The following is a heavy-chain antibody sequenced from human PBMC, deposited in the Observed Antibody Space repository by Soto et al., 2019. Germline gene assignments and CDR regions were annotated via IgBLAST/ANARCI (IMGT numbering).Heavy chain of an antibody. J-gene: IGHJ4*02. CDR3: AQPDFRTPHKTGLDS. V-gene: IGHV3-23*01. D-gene: IGHD3-3*01. Sequence: PGGSLRLSCSASGFTFTSYAMSWVRQAPGKGLEWVSGISGSGGDTKNADSVKGRFTISRDNFKNMLYLQMNSLRAEDTAVYYCAQPDFRTPHKTGLDSWGQGTLATVSS. CDR2: ISGSGGDT. CDR1: GFTFTSYA.